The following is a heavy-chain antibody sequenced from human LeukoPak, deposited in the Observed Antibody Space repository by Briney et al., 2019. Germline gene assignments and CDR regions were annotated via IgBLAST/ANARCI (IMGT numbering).Heavy chain of an antibody. Sequence: GGSLRLSCAASGFTFSSCEMNWVRQAPGKGLEGVSYISSSGSTIYYADSVKGRFTISRDNAKNSLYLQMNSLRAEDTAVYYCAELGITMIGGVWGKGTTVTISS. J-gene: IGHJ6*04. D-gene: IGHD3-10*02. CDR3: AELGITMIGGV. V-gene: IGHV3-48*03. CDR2: ISSSGSTI. CDR1: GFTFSSCE.